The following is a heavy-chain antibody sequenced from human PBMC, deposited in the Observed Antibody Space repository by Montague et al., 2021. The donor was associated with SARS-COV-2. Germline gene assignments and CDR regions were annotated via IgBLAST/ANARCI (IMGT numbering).Heavy chain of an antibody. Sequence: SLRLSCAASGFTFSSYTMNWVRQAPGKGLDCVSSISSSSSYIYYADSVQGRFTISRDNAKNSLYLQMNSLRAEDTAVYYCASFGIGYCSSISCQDDYWGQGTLVTVSS. CDR2: ISSSSSYI. V-gene: IGHV3-21*01. D-gene: IGHD2-2*01. J-gene: IGHJ4*02. CDR3: ASFGIGYCSSISCQDDY. CDR1: GFTFSSYT.